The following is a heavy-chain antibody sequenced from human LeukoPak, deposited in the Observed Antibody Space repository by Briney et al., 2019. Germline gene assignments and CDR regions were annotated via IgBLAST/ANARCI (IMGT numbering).Heavy chain of an antibody. J-gene: IGHJ4*02. CDR2: IRYDGSNK. V-gene: IGHV3-30*02. CDR1: GFTFNTYG. D-gene: IGHD3-3*01. CDR3: AKVLGNYDFWSGFDY. Sequence: GGSLRLSCTASGFTFNTYGMHWVRQAPSKGLEWVAFIRYDGSNKYYGDSVKGRFTISRDNSKNTLYLQMNSLRAEDTAVYYCAKVLGNYDFWSGFDYWGQGTLATVSS.